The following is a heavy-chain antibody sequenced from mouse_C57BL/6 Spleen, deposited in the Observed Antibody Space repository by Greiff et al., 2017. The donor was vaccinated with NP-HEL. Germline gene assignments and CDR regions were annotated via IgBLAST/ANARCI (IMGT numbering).Heavy chain of an antibody. CDR3: ARQLTGYYYAMDY. J-gene: IGHJ4*01. CDR2: IDPSDSYT. V-gene: IGHV1-69*01. Sequence: VQLQQPGAELVMPGASVKLSCKASGYTFTSYWMHWVKQRPGQGLEWIGEIDPSDSYTNYNQKFKGKSTLTVDKSSSTAYMQLSSLTSEDSAVYYCARQLTGYYYAMDYWGQGTSVTVSS. D-gene: IGHD4-1*01. CDR1: GYTFTSYW.